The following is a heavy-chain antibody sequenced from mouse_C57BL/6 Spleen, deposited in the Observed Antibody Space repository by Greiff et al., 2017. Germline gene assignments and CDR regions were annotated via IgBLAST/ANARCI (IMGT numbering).Heavy chain of an antibody. CDR1: GFTFSSYA. J-gene: IGHJ1*03. Sequence: EVQGVESGEGLVKPGGSLKLSCAASGFTFSSYAMSWVRQTPEKRLEWVAYISSGGDYIYYADTVKGRFTISRDNARNTLYLQMSSLKSEDTAMYYCTRDAPPYYGSSYFDVWGTGTTVTVSS. V-gene: IGHV5-9-1*02. CDR2: ISSGGDYI. D-gene: IGHD1-1*01. CDR3: TRDAPPYYGSSYFDV.